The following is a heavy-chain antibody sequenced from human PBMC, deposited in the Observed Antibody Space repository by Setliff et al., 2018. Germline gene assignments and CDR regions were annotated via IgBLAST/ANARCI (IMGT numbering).Heavy chain of an antibody. J-gene: IGHJ6*02. CDR2: INAGNGNT. Sequence: ASVKVSCKASGYTFTSYAMHWVRQAPGQRLEWMGWINAGNGNTKYSQKFQGRVTITRDTSASTAYMELRSLRSDDTSVYYCARVRGGSTLLYYYYGMDVGGQGTTVT. V-gene: IGHV1-3*01. CDR3: ARVRGGSTLLYYYYGMDV. CDR1: GYTFTSYA. D-gene: IGHD5-12*01.